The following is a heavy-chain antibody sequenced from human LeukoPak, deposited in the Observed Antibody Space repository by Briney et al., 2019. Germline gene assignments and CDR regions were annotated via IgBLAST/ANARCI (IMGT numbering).Heavy chain of an antibody. CDR1: GFTVSTNY. Sequence: GGSLRLSCGASGFTVSTNYMSWVRQAPGKGLEWVAVIWYDGSNKYYADSVKGRFTISRDNSKNTLYLQMNSLRAEDTAVYYCARDRAGSGWYGALDYWGQGTLVTVSS. D-gene: IGHD6-19*01. J-gene: IGHJ4*02. CDR3: ARDRAGSGWYGALDY. CDR2: IWYDGSNK. V-gene: IGHV3-33*08.